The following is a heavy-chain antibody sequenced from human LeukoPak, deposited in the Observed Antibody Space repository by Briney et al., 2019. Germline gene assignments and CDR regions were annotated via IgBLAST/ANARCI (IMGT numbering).Heavy chain of an antibody. V-gene: IGHV4-61*01. Sequence: PSETLSLTCTVSGGSISSSSYYWSWIRQAPGKGLEWIGYIYYSGSTNYNPSLKSRVTISVDTSKNQFSLKLSSVTAADTAVYYCARLTVTTLADVFDIWGQGTMVTVSS. CDR1: GGSISSSSYY. J-gene: IGHJ3*02. CDR3: ARLTVTTLADVFDI. CDR2: IYYSGST. D-gene: IGHD4-17*01.